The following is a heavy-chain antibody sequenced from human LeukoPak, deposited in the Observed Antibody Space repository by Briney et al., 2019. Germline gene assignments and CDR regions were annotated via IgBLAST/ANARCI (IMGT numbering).Heavy chain of an antibody. Sequence: SETLSLTCTVSGGSISSHYWSWIRQPPGKGLEWIGYIFYLGSTNYNPSLKSRLTILVDTSKSQFSLKLSSVTAADTAVYYCARVLVGATDPWGQGTLVTVSS. D-gene: IGHD1-26*01. V-gene: IGHV4-59*11. CDR2: IFYLGST. J-gene: IGHJ5*02. CDR3: ARVLVGATDP. CDR1: GGSISSHY.